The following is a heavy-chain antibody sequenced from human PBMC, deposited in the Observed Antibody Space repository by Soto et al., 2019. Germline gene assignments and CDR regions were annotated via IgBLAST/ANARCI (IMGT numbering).Heavy chain of an antibody. J-gene: IGHJ4*02. CDR1: GGSISSYY. CDR3: ARVMRRGVTHYFDY. Sequence: PSETLSLTCTVSGGSISSYYWSWIRQPPGKGLEWIGYIYYSGSTNYNPSLKSRVTISVDTSKNQFSLKLSSVTAADTAVYYCARVMRRGVTHYFDYWGQGTLVTVSS. CDR2: IYYSGST. V-gene: IGHV4-59*01. D-gene: IGHD3-10*01.